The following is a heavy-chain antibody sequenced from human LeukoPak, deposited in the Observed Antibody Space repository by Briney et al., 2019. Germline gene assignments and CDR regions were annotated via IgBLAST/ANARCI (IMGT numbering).Heavy chain of an antibody. V-gene: IGHV4-39*01. D-gene: IGHD3-10*01. CDR1: SGSISTSNYY. Sequence: SETLSLTCTVSSGSISTSNYYWGWVRQPPGKALEWIGSIYYSGSTYYNPSLKNRLTISVDTSKNQFSLKLSSVTAADTAVYYCARTRYYYGSRSYGAPYYFDYWGQGTLVTVSS. CDR2: IYYSGST. CDR3: ARTRYYYGSRSYGAPYYFDY. J-gene: IGHJ4*02.